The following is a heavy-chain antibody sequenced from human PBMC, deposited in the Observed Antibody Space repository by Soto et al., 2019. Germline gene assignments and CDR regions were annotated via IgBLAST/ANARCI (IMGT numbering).Heavy chain of an antibody. Sequence: NPSETLSLTCAVYGGSFSSYYWSWIRQPPGKGLEWIGEINQSGSTNYNPSLKSRVTISVDTSKNQFSVTLSSVTAANTAVYYWARRRGYSYGAFRFDPWGQGTLVTVSS. CDR1: GGSFSSYY. V-gene: IGHV4-34*01. CDR3: ARRRGYSYGAFRFDP. J-gene: IGHJ5*02. D-gene: IGHD5-18*01. CDR2: INQSGST.